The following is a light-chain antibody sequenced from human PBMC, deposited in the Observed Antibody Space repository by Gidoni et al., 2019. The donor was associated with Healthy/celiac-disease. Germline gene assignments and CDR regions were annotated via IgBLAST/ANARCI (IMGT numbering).Light chain of an antibody. CDR3: QQYRT. CDR2: KAS. V-gene: IGKV1-5*03. CDR1: QRISSW. J-gene: IGKJ1*01. Sequence: IQMTQSPSTLSASVGDRVTITCRASQRISSWLAWYQQKPGKDPKLLIYKASSLESGVPSRFSGSGSGTEFTLTISSLQPDDFATYYCQQYRTFXQXTKVEIK.